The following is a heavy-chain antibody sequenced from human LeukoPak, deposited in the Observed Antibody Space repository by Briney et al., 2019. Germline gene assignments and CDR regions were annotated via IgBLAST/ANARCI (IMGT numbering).Heavy chain of an antibody. J-gene: IGHJ1*01. D-gene: IGHD3-22*01. CDR2: IKQDGSEK. CDR3: VIYDSSGYYYPLAEYFQH. Sequence: GGSLRLSCAASGFTFSSYWMCWVRQAPGKGLEWVANIKQDGSEKYYVDSVKGRFTISRDNAKNSLYLQMNSLRAEDTAVYYCVIYDSSGYYYPLAEYFQHWGQGTLVTVSS. CDR1: GFTFSSYW. V-gene: IGHV3-7*01.